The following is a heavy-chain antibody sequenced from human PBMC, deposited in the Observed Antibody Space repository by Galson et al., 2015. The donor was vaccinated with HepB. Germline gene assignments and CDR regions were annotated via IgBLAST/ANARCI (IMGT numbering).Heavy chain of an antibody. V-gene: IGHV1-8*01. Sequence: SVKVSCKASGYTFNSYDINWVRQATGQGLEWMGWMNPNSGNTGDAQKFQGRVTMTRDTSTRTVYLELSSLRSEDMAVYYCAKDYGGNSGGTHFDYWGQGTLVTVSS. CDR1: GYTFNSYD. CDR3: AKDYGGNSGGTHFDY. CDR2: MNPNSGNT. D-gene: IGHD4-23*01. J-gene: IGHJ4*02.